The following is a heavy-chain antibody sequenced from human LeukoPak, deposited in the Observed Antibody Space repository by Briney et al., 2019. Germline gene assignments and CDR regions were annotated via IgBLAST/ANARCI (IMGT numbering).Heavy chain of an antibody. CDR3: ARDRGIGSYHTYNWFDP. CDR2: IKQDGSEK. V-gene: IGHV3-7*01. D-gene: IGHD1-26*01. J-gene: IGHJ5*02. CDR1: GFTLRSYW. Sequence: PGGSLRLSCAASGFTLRSYWMSWVRQAPGKGLEWVANIKQDGSEKYYVDSVKGRFTISRDNAKNSLYLQMNSLRAEDTAVYYCARDRGIGSYHTYNWFDPWDQGTLVTVSS.